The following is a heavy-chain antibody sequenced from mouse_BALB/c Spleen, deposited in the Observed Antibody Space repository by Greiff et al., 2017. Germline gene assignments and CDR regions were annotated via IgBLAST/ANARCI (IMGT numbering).Heavy chain of an antibody. Sequence: EVQLVESGAELVKPGASVKLSCTASGFNIKDTYMHWVKQRPEQGLEWIGRIDPANGNTKYDPKFQGKATITADTSSNTAYLQLSSLTSEDTAVYYCARWGTTVGGEDYWGQGTSVTVSS. CDR1: GFNIKDTY. CDR2: IDPANGNT. J-gene: IGHJ4*01. D-gene: IGHD1-1*01. V-gene: IGHV14-3*02. CDR3: ARWGTTVGGEDY.